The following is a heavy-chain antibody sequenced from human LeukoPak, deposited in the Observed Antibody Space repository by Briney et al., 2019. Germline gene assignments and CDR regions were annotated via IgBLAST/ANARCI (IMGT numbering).Heavy chain of an antibody. D-gene: IGHD4-11*01. CDR1: GFTLSSYW. V-gene: IGHV3-7*01. J-gene: IGHJ4*02. CDR2: IKQDGSEK. CDR3: ARGYGNYGY. Sequence: GGSLRLSCAASGFTLSSYWMSWVRQAPGTGLEWVANIKQDGSEKYYVDSVKGRFTISRDNAKNSLYLQMNSLRAEDTAVYYCARGYGNYGYWGQGTLVTVSS.